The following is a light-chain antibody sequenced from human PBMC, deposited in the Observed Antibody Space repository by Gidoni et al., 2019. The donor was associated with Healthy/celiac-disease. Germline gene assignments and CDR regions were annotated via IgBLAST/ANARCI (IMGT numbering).Light chain of an antibody. CDR1: NIGSKS. CDR3: QVWDSSSDHPV. CDR2: YDS. Sequence: SHVLTQPPSVSVAPGKTARITWGGNNIGSKSVHWYQQKPGQAPVLVIYYDSDRPSGIPERFSGSNSGNTATLTISRVEAGDEADYYCQVWDSSSDHPVFGGGTKLTVL. V-gene: IGLV3-21*04. J-gene: IGLJ2*01.